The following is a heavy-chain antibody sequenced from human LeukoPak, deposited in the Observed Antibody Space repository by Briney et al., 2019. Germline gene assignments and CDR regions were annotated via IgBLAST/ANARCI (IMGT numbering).Heavy chain of an antibody. J-gene: IGHJ6*03. CDR3: ARGIAARVRYYYYYMDV. V-gene: IGHV1-8*03. Sequence: ASVKVSCKAAGYTFTNHDIDWVRQAAGQGLEWMGWTNASTGNTGYAQKFQGRVTFTRDTSISTAYMELSSLRSEDTAVYYCARGIAARVRYYYYYMDVWGKGTTVTVSS. CDR1: GYTFTNHD. D-gene: IGHD6-6*01. CDR2: TNASTGNT.